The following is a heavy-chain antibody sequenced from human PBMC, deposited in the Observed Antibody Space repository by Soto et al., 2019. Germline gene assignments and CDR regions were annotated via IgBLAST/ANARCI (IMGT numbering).Heavy chain of an antibody. V-gene: IGHV4-61*01. CDR1: GDSVGNGPYY. Sequence: QVRLQESGPGLVKPSETLSLSCLVSGDSVGNGPYYWSWIRQSPGEGLKWIAYIYYSGSTNVNPSLESRVNISIDMSKNQFFLELRSVTAADAAVYFCARVGSSCHSGGCYYYYGLGVWGQGTTVAISS. J-gene: IGHJ6*02. CDR2: IYYSGST. CDR3: ARVGSSCHSGGCYYYYGLGV. D-gene: IGHD1-26*01.